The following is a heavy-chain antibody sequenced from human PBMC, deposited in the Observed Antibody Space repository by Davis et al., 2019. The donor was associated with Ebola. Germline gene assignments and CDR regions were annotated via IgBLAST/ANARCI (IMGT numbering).Heavy chain of an antibody. CDR1: GYTFTNYT. Sequence: ASVKVSCKASGYTFTNYTLHWVRQAPGQRLEWMGWINAGNGNTKYSQKFQGRVTITRDTSANTAYMELSSLRSDDTAVYWCARGEGAPDYWGQGTLVTVSS. D-gene: IGHD1-26*01. CDR2: INAGNGNT. J-gene: IGHJ4*02. V-gene: IGHV1-3*01. CDR3: ARGEGAPDY.